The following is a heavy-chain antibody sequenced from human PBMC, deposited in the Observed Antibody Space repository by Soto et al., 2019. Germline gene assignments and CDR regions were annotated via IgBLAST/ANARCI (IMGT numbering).Heavy chain of an antibody. CDR2: IIPILGIA. D-gene: IGHD2-21*02. CDR1: GGTFSSYT. J-gene: IGHJ4*02. V-gene: IGHV1-69*02. Sequence: QVQLVQSGAAVKKPGSSVKVSCKASGGTFSSYTISWVRQAPGQGLEWVGRIIPILGIANSAQKFQGRVTITADKSTSTAYMELSSLRSEDTAVYYCATLLLAYCGGDCPMADYWGQGTLVTVSS. CDR3: ATLLLAYCGGDCPMADY.